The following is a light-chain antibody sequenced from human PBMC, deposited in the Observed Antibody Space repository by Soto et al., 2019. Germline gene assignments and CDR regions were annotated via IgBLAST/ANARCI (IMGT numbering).Light chain of an antibody. CDR1: QTISTY. V-gene: IGKV1-39*01. Sequence: DIQMTQSPSSLSASVGDRVTLTCRASQTISTYLNWYQQNPGQAPKLLIYAASSLQSGVPSRFSGSGSGTDFTLTISSLQPEDFATYYCQQSSDIPYTFGQGTKLEIK. CDR3: QQSSDIPYT. J-gene: IGKJ2*01. CDR2: AAS.